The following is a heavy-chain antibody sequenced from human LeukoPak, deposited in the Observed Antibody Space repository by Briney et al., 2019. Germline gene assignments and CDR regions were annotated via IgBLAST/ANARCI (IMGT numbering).Heavy chain of an antibody. CDR2: IYSGGST. V-gene: IGHV3-53*01. CDR3: ARERNLEIAVAGTIFNY. J-gene: IGHJ4*02. CDR1: GFTVSSNY. Sequence: PGGSLRLSCAASGFTVSSNYMSWGRQAPGKGLEWVSVIYSGGSTYYADSVKSRFTISRDNPKNTLYLQMNSLRAEDTGVYYCARERNLEIAVAGTIFNYWGQGTLVTVSP. D-gene: IGHD6-19*01.